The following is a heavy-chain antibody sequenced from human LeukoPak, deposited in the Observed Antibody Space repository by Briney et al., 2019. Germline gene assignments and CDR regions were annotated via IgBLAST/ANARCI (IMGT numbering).Heavy chain of an antibody. D-gene: IGHD5-12*01. CDR3: ASIGYSGYDLFDY. V-gene: IGHV3-21*01. J-gene: IGHJ4*02. CDR1: GFTFSSYA. Sequence: PGGSLRLSCAASGFTFSSYAMSWVRQAPGKGLEWVAAISGSGSYTYYADSVKGRFTISRDNAKNSLYLQMNSLRAEDTAVYYCASIGYSGYDLFDYWAREPWSPSPQ. CDR2: ISGSGSYT.